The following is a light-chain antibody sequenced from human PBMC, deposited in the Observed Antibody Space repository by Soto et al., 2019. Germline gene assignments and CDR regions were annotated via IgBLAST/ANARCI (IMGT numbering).Light chain of an antibody. CDR2: GAS. CDR1: QSVSSN. V-gene: IGKV3-15*01. CDR3: QQYINWPRT. J-gene: IGKJ1*01. Sequence: EIVMTQSPATLSVSPGERATLSCRASQSVSSNLAWYQQKPGQAPRLHIFGASTRAPGIPARFSGSGSGTEFTLPISSLQYADFAVYYCQQYINWPRTFGQGTKVEIK.